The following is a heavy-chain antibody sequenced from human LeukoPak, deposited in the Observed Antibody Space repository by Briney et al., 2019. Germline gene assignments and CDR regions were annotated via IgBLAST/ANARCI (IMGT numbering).Heavy chain of an antibody. Sequence: ASVKVSCKASGGTFSSYGISWVRQAPGQGLEWMGWISAYNGNTNYAQKLQGRVTMTTDTSTSTAYMELRSLRSDDTAVYYCARDPHRMVRGVKGKYFQHWGQGTLVTVSS. V-gene: IGHV1-18*01. CDR1: GGTFSSYG. CDR3: ARDPHRMVRGVKGKYFQH. J-gene: IGHJ1*01. CDR2: ISAYNGNT. D-gene: IGHD3-10*01.